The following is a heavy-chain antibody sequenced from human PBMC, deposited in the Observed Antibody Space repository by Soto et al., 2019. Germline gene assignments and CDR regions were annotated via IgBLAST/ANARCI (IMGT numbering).Heavy chain of an antibody. CDR2: IYHSGST. CDR1: SGSISSSNW. Sequence: QVQLQESGPGLVKPSGTLSLTCAVSSGSISSSNWWRWVRQPPGKGLEWIGEIYHSGSTNYNPSLKSRVTIPVDKSKNQFSLKLSSVTAADTAVYYCARAGDCSSTSCYAGFDYSNYALRYWGQGTLVTVSS. CDR3: ARAGDCSSTSCYAGFDYSNYALRY. J-gene: IGHJ4*02. D-gene: IGHD2-2*01. V-gene: IGHV4-4*02.